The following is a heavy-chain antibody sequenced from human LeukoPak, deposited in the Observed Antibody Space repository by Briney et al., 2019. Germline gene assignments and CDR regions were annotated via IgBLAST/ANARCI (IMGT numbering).Heavy chain of an antibody. CDR3: ARGSMTTVTTY. CDR1: GFTSSSYW. Sequence: GGSLRLSCAASGFTSSSYWMHWVRQAPGKGLVWVSRINSDGSSTSYADSVKGRFTISRDKAKNTLYLQMNSLRAEDTAVYYCARGSMTTVTTYWGQGTLVTVSS. V-gene: IGHV3-74*01. J-gene: IGHJ4*02. D-gene: IGHD4-17*01. CDR2: INSDGSST.